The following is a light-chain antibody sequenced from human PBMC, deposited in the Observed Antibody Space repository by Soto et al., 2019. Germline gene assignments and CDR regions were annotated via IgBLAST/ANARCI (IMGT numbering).Light chain of an antibody. CDR3: QQYGTSPDLFT. CDR2: GAS. V-gene: IGKV3-20*01. J-gene: IGKJ3*01. Sequence: IVLTQSPGTLSLSPGERATLSCRASQSVSSNYLAWYQQKPGQAPRLLIYGASSRATGIPDRFSGSGSGTDFPLTISRLEPEDFAVYYCQQYGTSPDLFTFGPGTKVDIK. CDR1: QSVSSNY.